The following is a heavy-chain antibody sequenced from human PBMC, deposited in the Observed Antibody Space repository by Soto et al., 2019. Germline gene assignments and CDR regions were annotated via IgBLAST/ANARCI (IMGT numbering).Heavy chain of an antibody. V-gene: IGHV4-39*01. Sequence: PSETLSLTCTVSGGSISTTNHYWGLIRQPPGKGPEWIASIYYSVTAYYNPSLRSRVTMSVDTSTNQFYLKVTSVTAADTAVYYCARGGSNLVYYFDYWGQGTLVTVSS. CDR1: GGSISTTNHY. CDR2: IYYSVTA. J-gene: IGHJ4*02. CDR3: ARGGSNLVYYFDY. D-gene: IGHD6-13*01.